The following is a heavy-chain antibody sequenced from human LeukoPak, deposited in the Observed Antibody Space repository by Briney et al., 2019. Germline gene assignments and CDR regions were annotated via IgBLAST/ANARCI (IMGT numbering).Heavy chain of an antibody. D-gene: IGHD1-26*01. Sequence: GGSLRLSCVASGFTFSSFNMNWVRQAPGKGLEWASYIDSTSSAMFYADSVKGRFTISRDNAKNSLYLQMNSLRDEDTAVYYCARDLISGHYTFDYWGQGTLVTVSS. CDR3: ARDLISGHYTFDY. CDR2: IDSTSSAM. CDR1: GFTFSSFN. V-gene: IGHV3-48*02. J-gene: IGHJ4*02.